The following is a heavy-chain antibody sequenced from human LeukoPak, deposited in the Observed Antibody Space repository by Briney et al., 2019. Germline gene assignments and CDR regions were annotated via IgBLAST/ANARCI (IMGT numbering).Heavy chain of an antibody. CDR1: GGSISSGGYY. CDR3: ARAARPGDYYYYGMDV. CDR2: IYYSGST. D-gene: IGHD6-6*01. V-gene: IGHV4-31*03. Sequence: PSQTLSLTCTVSGGSISSGGYYWSWIRQHPGKGLEWIVYIYYSGSTYYNPSLKSRVTISVDTSKNQFSLKLSSVTAADTAVYYCARAARPGDYYYYGMDVWGQGTTVTVS. J-gene: IGHJ6*02.